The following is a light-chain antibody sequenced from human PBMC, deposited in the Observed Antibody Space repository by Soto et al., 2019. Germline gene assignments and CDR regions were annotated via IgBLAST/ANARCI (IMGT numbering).Light chain of an antibody. CDR3: SSYTGSTTVV. V-gene: IGLV2-14*01. CDR1: NTYVGAFEY. Sequence: QSALTQPASVSGSPGQSITISCTGTNTYVGAFEYVSWYQQHPGKAPKILIYEISNRPSGVSNRFSGFKSGNPASLTIPGLQTEDEADYYCSSYTGSTTVVFGGGPKLTLL. J-gene: IGLJ2*01. CDR2: EIS.